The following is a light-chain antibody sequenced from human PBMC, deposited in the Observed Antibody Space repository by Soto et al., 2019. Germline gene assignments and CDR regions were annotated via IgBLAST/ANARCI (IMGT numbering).Light chain of an antibody. CDR1: QSISRY. Sequence: QRPQSLSSLSSSVGDRFTIRCRTSQSISRYLNWYQQKPGRAPKLLIYGASTLESGVPSRFSGSGSGTDFTLTINNLQPEDFASYFCQESYSTPLTFGGGTKVDIK. J-gene: IGKJ4*01. CDR3: QESYSTPLT. CDR2: GAS. V-gene: IGKV1-39*01.